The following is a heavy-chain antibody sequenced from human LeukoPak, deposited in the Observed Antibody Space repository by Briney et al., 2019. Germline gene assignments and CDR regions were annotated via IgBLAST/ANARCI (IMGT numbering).Heavy chain of an antibody. CDR3: AKGLTWDSTSCSD. CDR2: IVGSGGNI. CDR1: GFTFSSYA. J-gene: IGHJ4*02. V-gene: IGHV3-23*01. D-gene: IGHD2-2*01. Sequence: GGSLRLSCAASGFTFSSYAMSWVRQAPGKGLEWVSAIVGSGGNIYYADSVKGRFTISRDNFKSTLYLQMNSLRAEDTAVYYCAKGLTWDSTSCSDWGQGTLVTVSS.